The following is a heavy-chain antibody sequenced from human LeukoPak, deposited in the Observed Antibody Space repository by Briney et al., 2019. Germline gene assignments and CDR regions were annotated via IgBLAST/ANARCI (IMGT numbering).Heavy chain of an antibody. Sequence: SETLSLTCAVSGGSFSGYYWSWIRQAPGKGLEWIGEMIHSGSSNYNPSLRSRVTISADTSKIHFSLRLTSVTAADTAVYYCARGKIVATILGGVHGTTAFDEGGEGVLVTVPS. CDR2: MIHSGSS. D-gene: IGHD5-12*01. J-gene: IGHJ4*02. CDR1: GGSFSGYY. V-gene: IGHV4-34*01. CDR3: ARGKIVATILGGVHGTTAFDE.